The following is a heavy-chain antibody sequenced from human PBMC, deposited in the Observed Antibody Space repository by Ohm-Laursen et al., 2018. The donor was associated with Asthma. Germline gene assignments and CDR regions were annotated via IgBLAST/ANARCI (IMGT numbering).Heavy chain of an antibody. CDR3: ARGGSSSWHQDKSYYYGMDV. Sequence: SETLSLTWTVSGDSFGPGPYFWAWIRQPPGKGLEWIGEINHSGSTNYNPSPKSRVTISVDTSKNQFSLKLSSVTAADTAVYYCARGGSSSWHQDKSYYYGMDVWGQGTTVTVSS. V-gene: IGHV4-34*01. J-gene: IGHJ6*02. CDR2: INHSGST. CDR1: GDSFGPGPYF. D-gene: IGHD6-13*01.